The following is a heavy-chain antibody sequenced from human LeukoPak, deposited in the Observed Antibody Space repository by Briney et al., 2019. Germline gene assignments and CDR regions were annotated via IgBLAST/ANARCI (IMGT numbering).Heavy chain of an antibody. CDR3: ARDRGYSTFDY. Sequence: GGSLRLSCAASAFTFSNYWMSWVRQAPGKGLEWVANIKEDGSEINYVDSVKGRFTISRDNAKNSLYLQMNSPRVDDTAVYYCARDRGYSTFDYWGQGTLVTVSS. J-gene: IGHJ4*02. V-gene: IGHV3-7*01. D-gene: IGHD4-23*01. CDR1: AFTFSNYW. CDR2: IKEDGSEI.